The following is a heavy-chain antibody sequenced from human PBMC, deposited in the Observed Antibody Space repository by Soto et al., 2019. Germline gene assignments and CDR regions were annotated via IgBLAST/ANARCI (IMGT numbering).Heavy chain of an antibody. Sequence: GSLRLSCAASGFTVSSNYMSWVRQAPGKGLEWVSVIYSGGSTYYADSVKGRFTISRDNSKNTLYLQMNSLRAEDTAVYYCARGGPTASAAAAVPYYYYGMDVWGQGTTVTVSS. CDR1: GFTVSSNY. CDR2: IYSGGST. V-gene: IGHV3-53*01. D-gene: IGHD6-13*01. J-gene: IGHJ6*02. CDR3: ARGGPTASAAAAVPYYYYGMDV.